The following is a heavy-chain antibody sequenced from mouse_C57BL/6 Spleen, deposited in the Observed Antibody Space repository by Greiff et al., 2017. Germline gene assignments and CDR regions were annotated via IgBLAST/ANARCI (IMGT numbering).Heavy chain of an antibody. Sequence: EVQLVESGPGLVKPSQSLSPTFSVTCYSITSGYYWNWLRQFPGNKLEWMGYISYDGSNNYNPSLKNRISITRDTSKNQFFLKLNSVTTEDTATYYWARDRGLPYYYAMDYWGQGTSVTVSS. CDR3: ARDRGLPYYYAMDY. D-gene: IGHD2-2*01. CDR2: ISYDGSN. J-gene: IGHJ4*01. CDR1: CYSITSGYY. V-gene: IGHV3-6*01.